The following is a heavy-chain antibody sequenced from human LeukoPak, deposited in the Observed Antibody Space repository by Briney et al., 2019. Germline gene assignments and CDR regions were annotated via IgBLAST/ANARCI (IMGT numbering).Heavy chain of an antibody. J-gene: IGHJ6*04. Sequence: GGSLRLSCAPAGFTFSSYEINWVRQARGKGLEWLSYISSSGSTIYYADSVKGRCTISRDHAKNSLSLQMNSLRAEDTAVYYCAELGITMIGGVWGKGTTVTISS. D-gene: IGHD3-10*02. CDR3: AELGITMIGGV. V-gene: IGHV3-48*03. CDR1: GFTFSSYE. CDR2: ISSSGSTI.